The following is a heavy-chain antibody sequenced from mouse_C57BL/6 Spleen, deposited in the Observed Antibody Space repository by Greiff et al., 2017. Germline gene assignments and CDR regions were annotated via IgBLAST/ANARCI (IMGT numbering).Heavy chain of an antibody. CDR3: ARETGTSFAY. V-gene: IGHV1-42*01. D-gene: IGHD3-3*01. CDR1: GYSFTGYY. Sequence: VQLQQSGPELVKPGASVKISCKASGYSFTGYYMNWVKQSPEKSLEWIGEINPSTGGTTYNQKFKAKATLTVDKSSSTAYMQLKSLTSEDSAVYYCARETGTSFAYWGQGTLVTVSA. CDR2: INPSTGGT. J-gene: IGHJ3*01.